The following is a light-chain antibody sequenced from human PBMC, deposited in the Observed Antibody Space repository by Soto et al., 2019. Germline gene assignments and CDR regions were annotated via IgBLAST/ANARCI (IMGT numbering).Light chain of an antibody. J-gene: IGLJ2*01. CDR2: EVS. CDR3: SSYRGSSTLVI. Sequence: QSALTQPASVSGSPGQSITISCTGTSSDVGGYKYVSWYQQHPGKAPKLMIYEVSNRPSGVSNRFSGSKSGNTASLTISGLQAEDEADYYCSSYRGSSTLVIFGGGTKLTVL. CDR1: SSDVGGYKY. V-gene: IGLV2-14*01.